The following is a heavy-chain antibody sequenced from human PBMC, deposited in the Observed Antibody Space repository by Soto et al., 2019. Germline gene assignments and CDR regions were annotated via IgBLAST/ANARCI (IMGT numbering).Heavy chain of an antibody. J-gene: IGHJ5*02. CDR2: IYYTGST. CDR3: ARVLFGRGNWFDP. V-gene: IGHV4-59*01. CDR1: GGSISSYY. D-gene: IGHD3-3*01. Sequence: SKALSLTCTVSGGSISSYYWSWILQPPWKGLEWIGYIYYTGSTNYNPSLKSRVTISVDTSKNQFSLKLSSVTAADTAVYYCARVLFGRGNWFDPWGQGTLVTVSS.